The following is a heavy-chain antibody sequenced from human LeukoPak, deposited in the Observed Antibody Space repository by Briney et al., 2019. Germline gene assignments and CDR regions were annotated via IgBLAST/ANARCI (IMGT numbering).Heavy chain of an antibody. V-gene: IGHV3-48*01. D-gene: IGHD5-24*01. CDR1: GFTFSSYS. Sequence: GGSLRLSCAASGFTFSSYSMNWVRQAPGKGLEWVSYISSSSSTIYYADSVKGRFTISRDNAKNSLYLQMNSLRAEDTAVYYCARDDGYNPVEDAFDIWGQGTMVTVSS. CDR2: ISSSSSTI. J-gene: IGHJ3*02. CDR3: ARDDGYNPVEDAFDI.